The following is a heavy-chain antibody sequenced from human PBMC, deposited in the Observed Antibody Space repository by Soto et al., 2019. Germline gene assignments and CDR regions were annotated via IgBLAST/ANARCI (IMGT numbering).Heavy chain of an antibody. CDR1: AYTFTSYD. V-gene: IGHV1-8*01. CDR3: ARGHRNWGVDY. D-gene: IGHD7-27*01. J-gene: IGHJ4*02. CDR2: MNPNNGNT. Sequence: QVQLVQSGAEVKKPGASVKVSCKAAAYTFTSYDINWVRQATGQDFEWMGWMNPNNGNTAYAQKFQGRVTMTRDTSKSPAFMELSSLTSEDTAVYYCARGHRNWGVDYWGQGTLVTVSS.